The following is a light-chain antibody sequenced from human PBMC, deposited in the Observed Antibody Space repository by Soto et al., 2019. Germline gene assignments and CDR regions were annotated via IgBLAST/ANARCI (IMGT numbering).Light chain of an antibody. J-gene: IGLJ2*01. CDR1: SSDVGGYNY. Sequence: QSVLTQPASVSGSPGXSXTISCTGTSSDVGGYNYVSWYQQHPGKAPKLMIYEVSNRPSGVSNRFSGSKSGNTASLTISGLQAEDEADYYCSSYTSSSTLGVFGGGTKLTVL. CDR3: SSYTSSSTLGV. V-gene: IGLV2-14*01. CDR2: EVS.